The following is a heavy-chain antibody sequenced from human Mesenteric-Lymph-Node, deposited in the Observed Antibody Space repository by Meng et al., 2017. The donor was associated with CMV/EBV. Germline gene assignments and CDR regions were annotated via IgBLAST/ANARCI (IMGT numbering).Heavy chain of an antibody. V-gene: IGHV3-7*01. CDR2: ITRDACEK. D-gene: IGHD4-11*01. CDR1: GFTFSTYW. Sequence: ASGFTFSTYWIACVRQGPVKRLEWVANITRDACEKYYVDSVTCRFTISRDNAKNSLYLQMNSLRAEDTAVYFCARDPVTTSGGIDYWGQGTLVTVSS. J-gene: IGHJ4*02. CDR3: ARDPVTTSGGIDY.